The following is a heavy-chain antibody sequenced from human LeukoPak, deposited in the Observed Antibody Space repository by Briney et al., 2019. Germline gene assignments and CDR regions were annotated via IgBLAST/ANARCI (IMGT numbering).Heavy chain of an antibody. CDR3: ARWGDAFDI. Sequence: SSETLSLTCTVSGGSISSYYWSWLRQPPGKGLEWIGYINYSGSTNYNPSLKSRVTISVDTSKNQFSLKLSSATAADTAVYYCARWGDAFDIWGQGTMVTVSS. CDR1: GGSISSYY. D-gene: IGHD3-16*01. V-gene: IGHV4-59*01. J-gene: IGHJ3*02. CDR2: INYSGST.